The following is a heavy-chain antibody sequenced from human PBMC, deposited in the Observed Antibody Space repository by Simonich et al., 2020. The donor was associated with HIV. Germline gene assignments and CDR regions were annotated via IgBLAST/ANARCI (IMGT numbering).Heavy chain of an antibody. CDR2: ISYDGSNK. J-gene: IGHJ4*02. CDR1: GFTFSSYA. CDR3: ASGGSVSSVWADDY. Sequence: QEQLVESGGGVVQPGRSLRLSCAASGFTFSSYAMHWVRQAPGKGLEWVAVISYDGSNKYYADSVEGRFTISRDKSKNTLYLQMNSLRAEDTAVYYCASGGSVSSVWADDYWGQGTLVTVSS. D-gene: IGHD3-16*01. V-gene: IGHV3-30*07.